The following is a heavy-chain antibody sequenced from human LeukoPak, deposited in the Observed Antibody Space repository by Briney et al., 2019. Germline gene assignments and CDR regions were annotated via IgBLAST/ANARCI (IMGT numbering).Heavy chain of an antibody. V-gene: IGHV4-59*01. CDR2: IYYSGST. Sequence: SETLSLTCTVSGGSMSSYYWSWIRQPPGKGLEWIGYIYYSGSTNYNPSLKSRVTISVDTSKNQFSLKLSSVTAADTAVYYCARERVGTMGFDYWGQGTLVTVSS. CDR3: ARERVGTMGFDY. D-gene: IGHD1-26*01. J-gene: IGHJ4*02. CDR1: GGSMSSYY.